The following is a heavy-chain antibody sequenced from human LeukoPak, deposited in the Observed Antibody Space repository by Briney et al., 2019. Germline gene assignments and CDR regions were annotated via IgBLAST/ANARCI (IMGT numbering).Heavy chain of an antibody. CDR3: AKDLSRLRLGELSFAYYYDSSGYP. D-gene: IGHD3-22*01. V-gene: IGHV3-30*18. J-gene: IGHJ1*01. Sequence: PGGSLRLSCAASGFTFSSYGMHWVRQAPGKGLEWVAVISYDGSNKYYADSVKGRFTISRDNSKNTLYLQMNSLRAEDTAVYYCAKDLSRLRLGELSFAYYYDSSGYPGGQGTLVTVSS. CDR1: GFTFSSYG. CDR2: ISYDGSNK.